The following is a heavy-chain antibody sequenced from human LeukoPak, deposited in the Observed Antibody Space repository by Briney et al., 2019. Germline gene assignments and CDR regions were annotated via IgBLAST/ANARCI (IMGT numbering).Heavy chain of an antibody. J-gene: IGHJ6*02. CDR3: ARGPRYCSSTSCQRIMPRNYGMDV. Sequence: SETLSLTCAVYGGSFSGYYWSWIRQPPGKGLEWIGEINHSGSTNYNPSLKSRVTISVDTSKNQFSLKLSFVTAADTAVYYCARGPRYCSSTSCQRIMPRNYGMDVWGQGTTVTVSS. CDR2: INHSGST. V-gene: IGHV4-34*01. CDR1: GGSFSGYY. D-gene: IGHD2-2*01.